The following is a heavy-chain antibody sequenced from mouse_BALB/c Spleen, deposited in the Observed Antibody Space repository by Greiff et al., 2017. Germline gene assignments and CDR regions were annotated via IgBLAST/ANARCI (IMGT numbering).Heavy chain of an antibody. J-gene: IGHJ3*01. D-gene: IGHD2-2*01. Sequence: EVQLQQSGAELVKPGASVKLSCTASGFNIKDTYMHWVKQRPEQGLEWIGRIDPANGNTKYDPKFQGKATITADTSSNTAYLQLSSLTSEDTAVYYCARTTDYGYDVWFAYWGQGTLVTVSA. CDR1: GFNIKDTY. CDR3: ARTTDYGYDVWFAY. V-gene: IGHV14-3*02. CDR2: IDPANGNT.